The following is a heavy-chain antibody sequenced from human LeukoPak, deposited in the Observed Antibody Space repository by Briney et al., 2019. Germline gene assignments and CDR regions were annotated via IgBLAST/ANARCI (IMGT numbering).Heavy chain of an antibody. Sequence: SGTLSLTCAVSGGSISSSNWWSWVRQPPGKGLEWIGEIYHSGSTYYNPSLKSRVTISVDTSKNQFSLKLSSVTAADTAVYYCARDQVGGYYYDSSGYYRDNYWGQGTLVTVSS. CDR1: GGSISSSNW. J-gene: IGHJ4*02. CDR3: ARDQVGGYYYDSSGYYRDNY. D-gene: IGHD3-22*01. V-gene: IGHV4-4*02. CDR2: IYHSGST.